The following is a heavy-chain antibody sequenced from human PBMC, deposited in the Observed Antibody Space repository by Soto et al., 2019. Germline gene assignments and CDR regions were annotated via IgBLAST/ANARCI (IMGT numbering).Heavy chain of an antibody. Sequence: VQLVQSGAEVKEPGSSVKVSCKASGDTFSNYATTWVRQAPGQGLEWMGAIIPLFGTTNYAQKFQGRVTVTADDSKNTAYMELSRLKTEDTAVSYCSRVFQDGWVEPGAVRGYVDTWGQGTLVTVSS. J-gene: IGHJ4*02. CDR3: SRVFQDGWVEPGAVRGYVDT. V-gene: IGHV1-69*01. CDR1: GDTFSNYA. CDR2: IIPLFGTT. D-gene: IGHD3-10*01.